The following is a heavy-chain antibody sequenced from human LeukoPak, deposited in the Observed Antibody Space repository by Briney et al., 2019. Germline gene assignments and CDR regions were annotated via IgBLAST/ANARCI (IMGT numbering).Heavy chain of an antibody. Sequence: FISSKAYGGATGYAATVKRRFTISRDDPKSIAYLQMNSLKTDDTAVYYCTRARGTTATTRFLDYRGQGTLVTASS. D-gene: IGHD1-1*01. CDR3: TRARGTTATTRFLDY. J-gene: IGHJ4*02. V-gene: IGHV3-49*02. CDR2: ISSKAYGGAT.